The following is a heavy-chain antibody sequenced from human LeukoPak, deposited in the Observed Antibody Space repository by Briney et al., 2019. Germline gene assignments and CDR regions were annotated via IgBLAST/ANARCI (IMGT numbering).Heavy chain of an antibody. CDR1: GLTFRSYG. D-gene: IGHD6-6*01. Sequence: GGSLRLSCAASGLTFRSYGMHWVRQAPGKGLKWVAVIWYDGSNNYYADSVKGRFTISRDNSKNTLYLQMNSLRAEDTAVYYCASYSSSSLFDYWGQGTLVTVSS. CDR2: IWYDGSNN. CDR3: ASYSSSSLFDY. J-gene: IGHJ4*02. V-gene: IGHV3-33*01.